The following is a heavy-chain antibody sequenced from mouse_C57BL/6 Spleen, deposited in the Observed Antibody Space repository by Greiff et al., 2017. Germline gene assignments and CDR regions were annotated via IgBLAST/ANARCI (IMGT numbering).Heavy chain of an antibody. J-gene: IGHJ1*03. D-gene: IGHD2-4*01. CDR2: IHPGSGGT. CDR1: GYAFTNYL. Sequence: VQLQQSGAELVRPGTSVKVSCKASGYAFTNYLIGWVKQRPGQGLEWIGVIHPGSGGTNYNEKLKGKATLTADKSSSTAYMQLSSLNSEDSAVYCGVYDYDRDFDVWGTGTTVTVSS. CDR3: VYDYDRDFDV. V-gene: IGHV1-54*01.